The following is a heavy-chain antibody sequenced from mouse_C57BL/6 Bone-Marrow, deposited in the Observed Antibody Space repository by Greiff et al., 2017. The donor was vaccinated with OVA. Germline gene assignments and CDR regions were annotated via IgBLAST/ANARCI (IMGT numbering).Heavy chain of an antibody. V-gene: IGHV5-4*01. J-gene: IGHJ3*01. CDR3: ARESNWDVPWFAY. D-gene: IGHD4-1*01. Sequence: EVQVVESGGGLVKPGGSLKLSCAASGFTFSSYAMSWVRQTPEKRLEWVATISDGGSYTYYPDNVKGRFTISRDNAKNNLYLQMSHLKSEDTAMYYCARESNWDVPWFAYWGQGTLVTVSA. CDR2: ISDGGSYT. CDR1: GFTFSSYA.